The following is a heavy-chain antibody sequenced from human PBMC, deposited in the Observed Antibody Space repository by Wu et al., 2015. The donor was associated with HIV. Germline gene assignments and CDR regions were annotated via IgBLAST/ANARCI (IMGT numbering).Heavy chain of an antibody. D-gene: IGHD3-10*01. CDR1: GYTFTSYY. CDR3: ARDITMVRGVIPYYFDY. Sequence: QVQLVQSGAEVKKPGASVKVSCKASGYTFTSYYMHWVRQAPGQGLEWMGIINPSGGSTSYAQKFQGRVTMTRDTSTSTVYMELSSLRSEDTAVYYCARDITMVRGVIPYYFDYWGQGTLVTVSS. CDR2: INPSGGST. V-gene: IGHV1-46*01. J-gene: IGHJ4*02.